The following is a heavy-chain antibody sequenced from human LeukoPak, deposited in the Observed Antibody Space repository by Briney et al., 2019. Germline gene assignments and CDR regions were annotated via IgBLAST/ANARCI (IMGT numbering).Heavy chain of an antibody. CDR2: LSGSGGST. D-gene: IGHD3-22*01. V-gene: IGHV3-23*01. Sequence: GGSLRLSCAASGFTFSSYAMTWVRQAPGKGLEWVSALSGSGGSTYYADSVKGRFTNSRDNSKNTLYLQMNSLRAADTAVYYCAVEETTGYYYVYWGQGTLVTVSS. CDR1: GFTFSSYA. J-gene: IGHJ4*02. CDR3: AVEETTGYYYVY.